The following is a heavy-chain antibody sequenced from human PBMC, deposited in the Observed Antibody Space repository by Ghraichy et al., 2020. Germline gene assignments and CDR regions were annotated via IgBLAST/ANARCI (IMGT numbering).Heavy chain of an antibody. J-gene: IGHJ4*02. CDR3: TRISSSSYYPLDY. Sequence: SETLSLTCTVSGGSISSSSYYWGWIRQPPGKGLECIGYIYYSGSTYYNPSLKSRLTISVDTSKNQFSLKLNSVTAADTAVYYCTRISSSSYYPLDYWGQGTLVTVSS. CDR1: GGSISSSSYY. CDR2: IYYSGST. V-gene: IGHV4-39*01. D-gene: IGHD6-13*01.